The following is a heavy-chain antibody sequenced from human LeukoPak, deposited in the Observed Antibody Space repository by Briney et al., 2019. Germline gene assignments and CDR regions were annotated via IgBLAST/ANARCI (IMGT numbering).Heavy chain of an antibody. V-gene: IGHV3-74*01. Sequence: GGSLRLSCVASGFTFSNYWMQWVRQVPGRGLVWVSRLNGDGTNIIYADSVKGRFPISRDNAENTLYLQMNSLRAEDTALYYCARSQSGVFDVWGQGTMVTVSS. CDR1: GFTFSNYW. CDR3: ARSQSGVFDV. CDR2: LNGDGTNI. D-gene: IGHD2-8*01. J-gene: IGHJ3*01.